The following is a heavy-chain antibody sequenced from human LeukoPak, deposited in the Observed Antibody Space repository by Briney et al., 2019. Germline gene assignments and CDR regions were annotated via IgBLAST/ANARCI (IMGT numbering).Heavy chain of an antibody. V-gene: IGHV4-4*07. D-gene: IGHD2-2*01. J-gene: IGHJ5*01. CDR2: IYSSGTT. Sequence: SETLSLTCIVSGDSISGKYWSWIRRPAGKGLEWLGRIYSSGTTDYSPSLMSRVTMSLDTPKNHISLRLRSVTAADTAVYYCARLDILVPRAVEWFDPWGQGTVVTVSS. CDR1: GDSISGKY. CDR3: ARLDILVPRAVEWFDP.